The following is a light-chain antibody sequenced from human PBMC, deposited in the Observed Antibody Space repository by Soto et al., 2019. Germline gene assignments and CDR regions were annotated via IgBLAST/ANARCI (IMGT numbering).Light chain of an antibody. V-gene: IGLV4-69*01. CDR1: SGHSSDA. CDR3: QTWGTGIVI. CDR2: LNSDGSH. Sequence: QLVLTQSPSASASLGASVKLTCTLSSGHSSDAIAWHQQQPEKGPRFLMNLNSDGSHTKGDGIPDRFSGSSSGAERYLTISSLQSEDEADYYCQTWGTGIVIFGGGTTLTVL. J-gene: IGLJ2*01.